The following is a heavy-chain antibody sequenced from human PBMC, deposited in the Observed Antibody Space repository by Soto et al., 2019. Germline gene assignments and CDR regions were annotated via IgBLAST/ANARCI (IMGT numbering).Heavy chain of an antibody. J-gene: IGHJ3*01. CDR2: IIPIFGTA. CDR3: ARGDIVVVPAGVLANDGQLRL. V-gene: IGHV1-69*13. CDR1: GGTFSNYA. Sequence: ASVKVSCKASGGTFSNYAISWVRQAPGQGLEWMGGIIPIFGTANYAQKFQGRVTITADESTSTAYMELSSLRSEDTAVYYCARGDIVVVPAGVLANDGQLRLWGQGTMVTVSS. D-gene: IGHD2-2*01.